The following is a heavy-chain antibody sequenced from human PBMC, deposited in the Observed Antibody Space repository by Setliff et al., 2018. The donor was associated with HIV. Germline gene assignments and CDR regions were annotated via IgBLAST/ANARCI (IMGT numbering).Heavy chain of an antibody. CDR2: INPSVGST. V-gene: IGHV1-46*01. CDR1: GYTFTTYY. Sequence: ASVKVSCKASGYTFTTYYMHWARQAPGQGLEWMALINPSVGSTNFAQMFQGRVTMTRDTSTSTVYMELSSLRSEDTAVYYCARDPLDGDGPFDYWGQGTLVTSPQ. J-gene: IGHJ4*02. D-gene: IGHD7-27*01. CDR3: ARDPLDGDGPFDY.